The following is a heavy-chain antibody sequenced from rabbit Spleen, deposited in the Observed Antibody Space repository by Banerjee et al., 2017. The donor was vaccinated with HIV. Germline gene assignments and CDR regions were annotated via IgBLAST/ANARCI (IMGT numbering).Heavy chain of an antibody. Sequence: QSLEESGGDLVKPGASLTLTCTASGFSFSSSYYMYWVRQAPGKGLEWIGCIYSSSAITWYASWAKGRFTISKTSSTTVTLQMTSLTAADTATYFCASANGGDYGHVTFNLWGPGTLVTVS. CDR2: IYSSSAIT. J-gene: IGHJ4*01. D-gene: IGHD2-1*01. CDR3: ASANGGDYGHVTFNL. V-gene: IGHV1S40*01. CDR1: GFSFSSSYY.